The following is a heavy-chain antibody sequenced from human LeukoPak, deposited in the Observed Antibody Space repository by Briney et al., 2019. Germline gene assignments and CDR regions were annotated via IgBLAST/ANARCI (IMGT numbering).Heavy chain of an antibody. J-gene: IGHJ6*02. Sequence: GGCLRLSCAASGFMLSSYSMNWVRQAPGKGLEWVSSISSSSDYIFYADSVKGRFTISRDNAKNSLYLQLNRLRAEDTAVYYCAGGYSKGMDVWGLGTTVTVSS. CDR1: GFMLSSYS. D-gene: IGHD2-2*03. V-gene: IGHV3-21*01. CDR2: ISSSSDYI. CDR3: AGGYSKGMDV.